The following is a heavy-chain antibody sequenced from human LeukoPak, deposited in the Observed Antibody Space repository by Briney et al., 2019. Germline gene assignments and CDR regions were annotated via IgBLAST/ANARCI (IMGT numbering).Heavy chain of an antibody. J-gene: IGHJ6*02. CDR1: RFTISTYL. CDR2: INNDGSST. Sequence: GGSLRLSCAASRFTISTYLMHWVRQAPGKGLVWVSRINNDGSSTSYADSVKGRFTISRDNAKNTLFLQMNSLRAEDTAVYYCARLAPPDSSSWYLYHYYGMDVWGLGTTVTVSS. D-gene: IGHD6-13*01. V-gene: IGHV3-74*01. CDR3: ARLAPPDSSSWYLYHYYGMDV.